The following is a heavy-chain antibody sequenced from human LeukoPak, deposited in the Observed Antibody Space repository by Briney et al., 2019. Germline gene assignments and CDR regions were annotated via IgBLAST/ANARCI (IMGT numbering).Heavy chain of an antibody. V-gene: IGHV3-53*01. D-gene: IGHD3-10*01. Sequence: GGSLRLSCAASGFTVSSNYMSWVRQAPGKGLEWVSVIYSGGYTYYADSVKGRFTISRDNSKNTLYLQMNSLRAEDTAVYYCAKDDAWLRFGEWSQGTLVTVSS. J-gene: IGHJ4*02. CDR2: IYSGGYT. CDR1: GFTVSSNY. CDR3: AKDDAWLRFGE.